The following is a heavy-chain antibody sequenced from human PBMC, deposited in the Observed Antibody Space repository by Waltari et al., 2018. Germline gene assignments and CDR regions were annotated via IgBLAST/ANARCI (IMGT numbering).Heavy chain of an antibody. CDR2: INPNSGGT. J-gene: IGHJ3*02. CDR3: ARAYLGYSSRGTDI. V-gene: IGHV1-2*06. CDR1: GYTFTGYY. D-gene: IGHD6-13*01. Sequence: QVQLVQSGAEVKKPGASVKVSCKASGYTFTGYYMHWVRQAPGQGLEWMGRINPNSGGTNYAQKFQGRGTMTRDTSISTAYMELSRLRSDDTAVYYCARAYLGYSSRGTDIWGQGTMVTVSS.